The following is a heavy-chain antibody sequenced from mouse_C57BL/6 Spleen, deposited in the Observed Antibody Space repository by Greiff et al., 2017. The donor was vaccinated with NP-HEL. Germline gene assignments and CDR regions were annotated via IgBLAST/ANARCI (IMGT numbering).Heavy chain of an antibody. Sequence: QVQLQQPGAELVRPGSSVKLSCKASGYTFTSYWMHWVKQRPGQGLEWIGMIHPNSGSTNYNEKFKSKATLTVDKSSSTAYMQLSSLTSEDSAVYYCARPDRGYFDVWGTGTTVTVSS. CDR1: GYTFTSYW. D-gene: IGHD2-14*01. CDR2: IHPNSGST. J-gene: IGHJ1*03. CDR3: ARPDRGYFDV. V-gene: IGHV1-64*01.